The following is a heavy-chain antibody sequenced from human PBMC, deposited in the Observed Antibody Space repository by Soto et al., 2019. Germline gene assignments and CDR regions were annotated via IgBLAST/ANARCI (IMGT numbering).Heavy chain of an antibody. CDR3: ASSSGDLDVYGMDI. CDR1: GFTFSRYA. D-gene: IGHD3-10*01. J-gene: IGHJ6*02. Sequence: GGSLRLSCAASGFTFSRYAMSWVRQAPGKGLEWVSTVTGGGHTTYNADSVNGRFTISRDNSKNTLYLQMNNLRAEDTAIYYCASSSGDLDVYGMDIWGPGTTVTVSS. V-gene: IGHV3-23*01. CDR2: VTGGGHTT.